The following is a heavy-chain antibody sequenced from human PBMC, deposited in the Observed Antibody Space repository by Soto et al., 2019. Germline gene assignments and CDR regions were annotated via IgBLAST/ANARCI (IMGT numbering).Heavy chain of an antibody. J-gene: IGHJ6*02. CDR1: GESFSGYY. Sequence: VQLQQWGAGLLKPSETLSLTCAVYGESFSGYYYTWIRQPPGKGLEWIGETSHSGITNYNPSLKSRVTISVDTSSNQFSLNLTSVTAADTAVYYCARGDCDFWSGYCRGPRVDVWGQGTTVTVSS. CDR3: ARGDCDFWSGYCRGPRVDV. V-gene: IGHV4-34*01. D-gene: IGHD3-3*01. CDR2: TSHSGIT.